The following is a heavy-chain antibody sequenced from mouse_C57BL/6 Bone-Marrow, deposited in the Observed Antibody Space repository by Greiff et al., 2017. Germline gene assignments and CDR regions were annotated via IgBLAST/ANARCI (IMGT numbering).Heavy chain of an antibody. Sequence: EVQLMESGGGLVQPGGSMKLSCVASGFTFSNYWMNWVRQSPEKGLEWVAQIRSKSDNSATNYAESVKGRFTISRDDSKSSVYLQMNNLRAEDTGIYYCSGGGLRRGTAYWGQGTLVTVSA. J-gene: IGHJ3*01. CDR2: IRSKSDNSAT. V-gene: IGHV6-3*01. CDR3: SGGGLRRGTAY. CDR1: GFTFSNYW. D-gene: IGHD2-4*01.